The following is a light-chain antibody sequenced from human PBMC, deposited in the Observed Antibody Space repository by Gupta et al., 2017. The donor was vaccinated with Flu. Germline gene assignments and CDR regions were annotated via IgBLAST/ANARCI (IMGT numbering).Light chain of an antibody. CDR2: KAS. V-gene: IGKV1-5*03. CDR3: QQYNTHART. CDR1: QSISSW. Sequence: DIQMTQSPSTLSASVGDRVTITCRASQSISSWLAWYRQKPGKAPKLLIYKASSLESGVPSRFSGSGSGTEFTLTISRLQPDDFATYYCQQYNTHARTFGQGTKVEIK. J-gene: IGKJ1*01.